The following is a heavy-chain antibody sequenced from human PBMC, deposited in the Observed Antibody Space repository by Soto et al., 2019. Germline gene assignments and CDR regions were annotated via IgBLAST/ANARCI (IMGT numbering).Heavy chain of an antibody. CDR2: ISAYNGNT. CDR1: GYTFTSYG. V-gene: IGHV1-18*04. J-gene: IGHJ6*02. Sequence: ASVKVSCKASGYTFTSYGISWVRQAPGQGLEWMGWISAYNGNTNYAQKLQGRVTMTTDTSTSTAYMELRSLRSDDTAVYYCARRTIFGVVTPFYGMDVWGQGTTVTVSS. D-gene: IGHD3-3*01. CDR3: ARRTIFGVVTPFYGMDV.